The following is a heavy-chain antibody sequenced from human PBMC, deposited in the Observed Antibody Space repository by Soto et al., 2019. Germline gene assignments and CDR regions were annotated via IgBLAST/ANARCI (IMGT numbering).Heavy chain of an antibody. V-gene: IGHV5-51*01. D-gene: IGHD2-8*01. CDR3: ARGRYCTNGVCYTVYYFDY. CDR1: GYSFTSYW. J-gene: IGHJ4*02. Sequence: GESLKISCKGSGYSFTSYWIGWVRQMPGKGLEWMGIIYPGDSDTRYSPSFQGQVTISADKSISTAYLQCGSLKASDTAMYYCARGRYCTNGVCYTVYYFDYWGQGTLVTVSS. CDR2: IYPGDSDT.